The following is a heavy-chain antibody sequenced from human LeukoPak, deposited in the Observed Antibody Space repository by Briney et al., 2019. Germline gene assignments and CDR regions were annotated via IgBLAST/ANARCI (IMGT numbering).Heavy chain of an antibody. D-gene: IGHD3-9*01. V-gene: IGHV3-23*01. J-gene: IGHJ4*02. Sequence: PGGSLRLSCAASGFTFSSYAMSWVRQAPGKGLEWVSAISGSGGSTYYADSVKGRFTISRDNSKNTLYLQMNSLRAEDTAVYYCAKGVPSVLRYFDWLGYFDYWGQGTLVTVSS. CDR3: AKGVPSVLRYFDWLGYFDY. CDR2: ISGSGGST. CDR1: GFTFSSYA.